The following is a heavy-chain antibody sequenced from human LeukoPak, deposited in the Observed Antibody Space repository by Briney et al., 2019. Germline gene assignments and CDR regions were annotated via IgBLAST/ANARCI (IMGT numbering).Heavy chain of an antibody. CDR3: AKDGYYYLDV. CDR1: GFTFNTYG. J-gene: IGHJ6*03. CDR2: IRSDGSNE. Sequence: GGSLRLSCAASGFTFNTYGMHWVRQAPGKGLEGVAFIRSDGSNECYADSVKGRFTISRDNSKNTLYLQMNSLRPEDSAVYNCAKDGYYYLDVWGKGTTVTISS. V-gene: IGHV3-30*02.